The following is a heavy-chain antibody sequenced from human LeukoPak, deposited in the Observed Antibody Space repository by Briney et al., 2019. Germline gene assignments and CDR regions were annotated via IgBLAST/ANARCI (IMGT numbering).Heavy chain of an antibody. CDR3: AKGKYSNLDYFDY. J-gene: IGHJ4*02. V-gene: IGHV3-53*05. CDR2: IYSGGST. D-gene: IGHD4-11*01. Sequence: GGSLRLSCAASGFTVSSNYMTWVRQAPGKGLEWVSLIYSGGSTYYADSVKGRFTISRDNSKNTLYLQMNSLRAEDTALYYCAKGKYSNLDYFDYWGQGTLVTVSS. CDR1: GFTVSSNY.